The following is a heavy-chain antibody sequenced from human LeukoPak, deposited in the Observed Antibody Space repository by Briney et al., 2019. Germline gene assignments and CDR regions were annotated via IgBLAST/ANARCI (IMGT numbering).Heavy chain of an antibody. D-gene: IGHD3-3*01. Sequence: GGSLRLSCAASGFIFSSYGMHWVRQAPGKGLEWVAVISYDGNYKYYADSVKGRFTISRDNSKNTLHLQMISLRAEDTAVYYCAKDLGGSGDFWSGYYDYYFYGMDVWGQGTTVTVS. J-gene: IGHJ6*02. CDR2: ISYDGNYK. CDR1: GFIFSSYG. V-gene: IGHV3-30*18. CDR3: AKDLGGSGDFWSGYYDYYFYGMDV.